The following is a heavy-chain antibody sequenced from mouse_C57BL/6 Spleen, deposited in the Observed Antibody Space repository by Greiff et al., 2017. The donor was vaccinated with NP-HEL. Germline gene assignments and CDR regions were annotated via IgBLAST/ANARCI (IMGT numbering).Heavy chain of an antibody. D-gene: IGHD2-12*01. CDR2: IRNKANGYTT. J-gene: IGHJ1*03. CDR1: GFTFTDYY. CDR3: ERWGTYDWYCDD. Sequence: EVQVVESGGGLVQPGGSLSLSCAASGFTFTDYYMSWVRQPPGQALEWLGFIRNKANGYTTEYSASVKGRFTISRDNSQSILYLQMNALRAEDSATYYGERWGTYDWYCDDWGKGTTVTVSS. V-gene: IGHV7-3*01.